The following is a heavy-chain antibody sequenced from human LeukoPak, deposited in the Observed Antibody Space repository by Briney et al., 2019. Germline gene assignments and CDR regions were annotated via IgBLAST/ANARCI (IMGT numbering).Heavy chain of an antibody. CDR1: GFTFNTFW. V-gene: IGHV3-7*01. Sequence: GGSLRLSCAASGFTFNTFWMSWVRQTPGKGLEWVANIKEDGTKKYYVDSVKGRFTISRDNAENSLYLQMNSLRAEDTAVYYCARDAARYDPWGQGTLVTVSS. CDR3: ARDAARYDP. D-gene: IGHD6-6*01. J-gene: IGHJ5*02. CDR2: IKEDGTKK.